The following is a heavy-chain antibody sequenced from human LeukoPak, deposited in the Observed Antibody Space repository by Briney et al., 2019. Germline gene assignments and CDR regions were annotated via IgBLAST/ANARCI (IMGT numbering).Heavy chain of an antibody. CDR3: AKDQGYFTSAGY. D-gene: IGHD3-9*01. Sequence: GGSLRLSCAASGFTFSSYAMSWVRQAPGKGLEWVSAISGSGGSTYYADSVKGRFTISRDNSKNTLYLQMNSLRPEDTAVYYCAKDQGYFTSAGYWGQGTLVTVSS. J-gene: IGHJ4*02. V-gene: IGHV3-23*01. CDR1: GFTFSSYA. CDR2: ISGSGGST.